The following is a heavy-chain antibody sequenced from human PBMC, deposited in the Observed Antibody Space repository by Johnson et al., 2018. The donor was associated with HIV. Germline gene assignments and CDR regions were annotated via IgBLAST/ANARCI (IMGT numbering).Heavy chain of an antibody. CDR2: ISFDGSTI. Sequence: QVQLVESGGGVVQPGRSLRLSCAASGFSFGDSAMHWVRQAPGKGLEWVAVISFDGSTIYYANSVEGRFTISRDNSRDTLSLQMNSLRGEDTALYFCAKDRTNWGYDAFDIWGQGTFVTVSP. V-gene: IGHV3-30-3*01. CDR1: GFSFGDSA. D-gene: IGHD7-27*01. CDR3: AKDRTNWGYDAFDI. J-gene: IGHJ3*02.